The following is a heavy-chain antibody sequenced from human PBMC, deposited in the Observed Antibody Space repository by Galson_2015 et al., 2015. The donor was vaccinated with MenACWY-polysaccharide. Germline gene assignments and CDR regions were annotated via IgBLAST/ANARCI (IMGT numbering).Heavy chain of an antibody. J-gene: IGHJ3*02. CDR3: ARLSDIVTGYYQDGVDI. CDR2: ISPTDGTT. Sequence: SVKVSCKASEYTFTNFYIHWVRQAPGQGLEWMGQISPTDGTTTYAQKFQGRVTVTRDTSTSTVYMELSSLRSEDSAVFYCARLSDIVTGYYQDGVDIWGQGTMVTVSS. CDR1: EYTFTNFY. V-gene: IGHV1-46*01. D-gene: IGHD3-9*01.